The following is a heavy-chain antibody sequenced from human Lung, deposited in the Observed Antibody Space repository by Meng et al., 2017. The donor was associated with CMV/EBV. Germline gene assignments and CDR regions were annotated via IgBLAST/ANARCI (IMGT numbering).Heavy chain of an antibody. J-gene: IGHJ4*02. CDR3: ARVVTALWGYYFDY. CDR2: IYHSGST. D-gene: IGHD2-21*02. CDR1: GGSISSSNW. V-gene: IGHV4-4*02. Sequence: VQRQEAGPGVVKPSGTLSLSSAVSGGSISSSNWWSCVRQPPGKGLEWIGEIYHSGSTNYNPSLKSRVTISVDKSKNPFSLKLSSVTAADTAVYYCARVVTALWGYYFDYWGQGTLVTVSS.